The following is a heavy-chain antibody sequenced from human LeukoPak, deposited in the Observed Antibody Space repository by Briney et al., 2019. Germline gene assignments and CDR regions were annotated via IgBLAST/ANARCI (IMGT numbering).Heavy chain of an antibody. D-gene: IGHD1-26*01. CDR3: AKQWVDC. J-gene: IGHJ4*02. V-gene: IGHV3-23*01. Sequence: GGSLRLSCAASGFTFSNYAMNWVRQAPGKGLEWVSSISESGDKTDYADSVRGRFTISRDNSQNTLYLQMNSLRVEDTALYYCAKQWVDCWGQGTLVTVSS. CDR2: ISESGDKT. CDR1: GFTFSNYA.